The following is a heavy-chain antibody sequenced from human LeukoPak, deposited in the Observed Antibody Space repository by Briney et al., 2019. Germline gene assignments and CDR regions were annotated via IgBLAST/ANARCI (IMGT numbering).Heavy chain of an antibody. J-gene: IGHJ4*02. CDR2: IYSSGST. CDR1: GGSISSYY. V-gene: IGHV4-39*01. Sequence: SETLSLTCTVSGGSISSYYWGWIRQPPGKGLEWIGSIYSSGSTYYNASLQSRVTISIETSKNQISLRLNSVTAADTAIYYCAKSGGYGLIDYWGQGTLVTVSS. CDR3: AKSGGYGLIDY. D-gene: IGHD1-26*01.